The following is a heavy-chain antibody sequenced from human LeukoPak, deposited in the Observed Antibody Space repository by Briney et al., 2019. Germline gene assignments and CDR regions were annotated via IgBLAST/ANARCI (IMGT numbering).Heavy chain of an antibody. CDR1: GFTFNNYA. CDR2: VSGSGDYT. D-gene: IGHD3-22*01. CDR3: AKDRPNYYGTNGHYYTRNGDY. J-gene: IGHJ4*02. Sequence: GESLKISCAASGFTFNNYAMSWVRQAPGKGLEWVSSVSGSGDYTFYADSVKGRFTISRDNSKDTLYLQMNSLRVEDTAIYYCAKDRPNYYGTNGHYYTRNGDYWGQGTLVTVSS. V-gene: IGHV3-23*01.